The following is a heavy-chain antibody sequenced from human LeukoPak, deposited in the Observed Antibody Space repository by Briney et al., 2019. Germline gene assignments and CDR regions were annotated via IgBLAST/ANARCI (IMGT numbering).Heavy chain of an antibody. J-gene: IGHJ4*02. D-gene: IGHD4-17*01. CDR3: ARGTMTTVTYYFDY. V-gene: IGHV4-34*01. Sequence: SETLSFTCAGYGVTFSGYYWSWLRQPPGKGLEWIGEINHSGSTNYNPSLKSRVTISVDTSKNQFSLKLSSVTAADTAVYYCARGTMTTVTYYFDYWGQGTLVTVS. CDR1: GVTFSGYY. CDR2: INHSGST.